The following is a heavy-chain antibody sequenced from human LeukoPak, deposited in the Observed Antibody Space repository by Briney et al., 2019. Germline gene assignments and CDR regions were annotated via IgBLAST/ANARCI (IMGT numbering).Heavy chain of an antibody. D-gene: IGHD2-15*01. V-gene: IGHV4-59*01. Sequence: SETLSLTCTVSGGSTSSYYWSWSRQPPGKGLERIGYIYYSESTNYNPSLKSRVTISVDTSKKQFSLKLSSVTAADTAVYYCASCALADVSMDVWGKGTTVTVSS. J-gene: IGHJ6*03. CDR1: GGSTSSYY. CDR2: IYYSEST. CDR3: ASCALADVSMDV.